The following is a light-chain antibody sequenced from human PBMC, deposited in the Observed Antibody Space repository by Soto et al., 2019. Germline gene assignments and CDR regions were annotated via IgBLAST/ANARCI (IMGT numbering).Light chain of an antibody. CDR1: QIGLSNF. CDR3: QHYETTPPALT. CDR2: DVS. Sequence: IVLTQSPATLSLSPGERATLSCGASQIGLSNFIAWYQQKPGLAPRILIYDVSTRDTGIPERFSGSGSGTDFTLTSSRLEPEDLAVYYCQHYETTPPALTFGGGTKVEIK. J-gene: IGKJ4*01. V-gene: IGKV3D-20*01.